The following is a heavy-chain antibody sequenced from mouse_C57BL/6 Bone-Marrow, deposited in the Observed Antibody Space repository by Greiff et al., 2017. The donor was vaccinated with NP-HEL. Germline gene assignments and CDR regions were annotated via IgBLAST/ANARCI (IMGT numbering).Heavy chain of an antibody. CDR3: TTRFPFDY. J-gene: IGHJ2*01. CDR2: IDPENGDT. Sequence: VQLQQSGAELVRPGASVKLSCTASGFNIKDDYMHWVKQTPEQGLEWIGWIDPENGDTEYASKFQGKATITADTSSNTAYLQLSSLTSEDTAVYYCTTRFPFDYWGQGTTLTVSS. CDR1: GFNIKDDY. V-gene: IGHV14-4*01.